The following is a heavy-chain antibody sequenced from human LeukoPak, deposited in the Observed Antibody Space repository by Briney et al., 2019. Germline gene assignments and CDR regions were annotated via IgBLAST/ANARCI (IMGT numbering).Heavy chain of an antibody. Sequence: GGSLRLSCAASGFTFSNYWMSWVRQAPGKGLEWVANIKKDGSEKKYVDSVKGRFTISRDNAKNSLYLQMNSLRAEDTAVYYCARAPGYRSFLDYWGQGTLVTVSS. CDR2: IKKDGSEK. V-gene: IGHV3-7*01. CDR3: ARAPGYRSFLDY. J-gene: IGHJ4*02. CDR1: GFTFSNYW. D-gene: IGHD6-13*01.